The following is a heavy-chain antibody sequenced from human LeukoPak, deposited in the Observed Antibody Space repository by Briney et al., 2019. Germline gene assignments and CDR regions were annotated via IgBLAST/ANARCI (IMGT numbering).Heavy chain of an antibody. V-gene: IGHV3-33*01. J-gene: IGHJ4*02. CDR3: ARVNQWLADY. Sequence: GGSLRLSCTASGFTFSSYGMHWVRQTPDKGLEWVAVIWYDGSNKYYADSVKGRFTISRDNSKNTLYLQMNSLRAEDTAVYYCARVNQWLADYRGQGTLVTVSS. D-gene: IGHD6-19*01. CDR2: IWYDGSNK. CDR1: GFTFSSYG.